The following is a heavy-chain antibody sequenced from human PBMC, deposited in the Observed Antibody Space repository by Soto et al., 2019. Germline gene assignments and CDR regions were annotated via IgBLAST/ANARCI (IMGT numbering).Heavy chain of an antibody. CDR1: GFTFSSYA. J-gene: IGHJ4*02. V-gene: IGHV3-23*01. CDR3: AKDALRGTWGSASAIPFDY. CDR2: ISGSGGST. Sequence: GGSLRLSCAASGFTFSSYAMSWVRQAPGKGLEWVSAISGSGGSTYYADSVKGRFTISRDNSKNTLYLQMNSLRAEDTAVYYCAKDALRGTWGSASAIPFDYWGQGTLVTVSS. D-gene: IGHD3-16*01.